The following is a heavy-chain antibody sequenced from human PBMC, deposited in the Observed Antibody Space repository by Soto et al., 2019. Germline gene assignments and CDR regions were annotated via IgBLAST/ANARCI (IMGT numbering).Heavy chain of an antibody. CDR1: GITVINNY. J-gene: IGHJ4*02. CDR3: ARDGYCSRTSCNEDFDY. V-gene: IGHV3-66*01. Sequence: GGSLRLSCAASGITVINNYMNWVRQAPGKGLEWVSVIYSGGSTYYADSVKGRFTISRDNSKNTLYLQMNRLRPEDTAVYYCARDGYCSRTSCNEDFDYWGQGTLVTVSS. D-gene: IGHD2-2*03. CDR2: IYSGGST.